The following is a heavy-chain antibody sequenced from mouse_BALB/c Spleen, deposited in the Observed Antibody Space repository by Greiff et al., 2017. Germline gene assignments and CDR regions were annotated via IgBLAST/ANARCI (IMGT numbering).Heavy chain of an antibody. J-gene: IGHJ3*01. CDR2: ISDGGSYT. V-gene: IGHV5-4*02. D-gene: IGHD2-3*01. Sequence: EVQGVESGGGLVKPGGSLKLSCAASGFTFSDYYMYWVRQTPEKRLEWVATISDGGSYTYYPDSVKGRFTISRDNAKNNLYLQMSSLKSEDTAMYYCAREDGYYGAYWGQGTLVTVSA. CDR1: GFTFSDYY. CDR3: AREDGYYGAY.